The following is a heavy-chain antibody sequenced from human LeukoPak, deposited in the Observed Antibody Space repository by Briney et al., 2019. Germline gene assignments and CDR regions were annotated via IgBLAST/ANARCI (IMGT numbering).Heavy chain of an antibody. CDR2: ISGGGGST. CDR1: GFTFSSYA. Sequence: GGSLRLSCAASGFTFSSYAMSWVRQAPGKGPEWVSAISGGGGSTYYADSVKGRFTISRDNSKNTLYLQMNSLRVEDTAVYYCATEGTNTWLRAAFDYWGRGTLVTVSS. V-gene: IGHV3-23*01. J-gene: IGHJ4*02. D-gene: IGHD5-12*01. CDR3: ATEGTNTWLRAAFDY.